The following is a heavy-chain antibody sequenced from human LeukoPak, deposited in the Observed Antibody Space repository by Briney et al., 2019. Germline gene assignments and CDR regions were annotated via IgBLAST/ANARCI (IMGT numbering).Heavy chain of an antibody. CDR1: GGSISSYY. J-gene: IGHJ4*02. CDR2: IYTSGST. D-gene: IGHD3-10*01. Sequence: SETLSLTCTVSGGSISSYYWSWIRQPAGKGLEWIGRIYTSGSTNYNPSLKSRVTMSVDTSKNQFSLKLSSVTAADTAVYYCARDPMVRGEVSGEYFDYWGQGTLDTVSS. CDR3: ARDPMVRGEVSGEYFDY. V-gene: IGHV4-4*07.